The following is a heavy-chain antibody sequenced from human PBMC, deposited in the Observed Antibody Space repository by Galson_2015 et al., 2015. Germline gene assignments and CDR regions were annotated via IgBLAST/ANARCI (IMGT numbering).Heavy chain of an antibody. CDR1: GDSVSSNSAA. CDR3: ARDNYGSGSSRALAGGNWFDP. Sequence: CAISGDSVSSNSAAWNWIRQSPSRGLEWLGRTYYRSKWYNDYAVFVKSRITINPDTSKNQFSLQLNSVTPEDTAVYYRARDNYGSGSSRALAGGNWFDPWGQGTLVTVSS. V-gene: IGHV6-1*01. D-gene: IGHD3-10*01. J-gene: IGHJ5*02. CDR2: TYYRSKWYN.